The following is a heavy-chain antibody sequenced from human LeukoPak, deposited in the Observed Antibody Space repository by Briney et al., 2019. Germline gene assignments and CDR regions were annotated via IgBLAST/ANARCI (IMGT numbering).Heavy chain of an antibody. Sequence: ASVKVSCKASGYTFTSYYMHWVRQAPGQGLEWMGIINPSGGSTSYAQKFQGRVTMTRDTSTSTVYMELSSLRSEDTAVYYCARDTANYGSGQNAFDIWGQGTMVTVSS. CDR2: INPSGGST. V-gene: IGHV1-46*01. CDR3: ARDTANYGSGQNAFDI. J-gene: IGHJ3*02. CDR1: GYTFTSYY. D-gene: IGHD3-10*01.